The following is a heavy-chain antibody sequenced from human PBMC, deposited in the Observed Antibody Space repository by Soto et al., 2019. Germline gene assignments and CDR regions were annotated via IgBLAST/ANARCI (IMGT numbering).Heavy chain of an antibody. D-gene: IGHD6-6*01. CDR2: ISSSSSYI. J-gene: IGHJ3*02. Sequence: GGSLRLSCAASGFTFSSYSMNWVRQAPGKGLEWVSSISSSSSYIYYADSVKGRFTISRDNAKNSLYLQMNSLRAEDTAVYYCARVESIDETCDAFDIWGQGTMVTVSS. CDR3: ARVESIDETCDAFDI. V-gene: IGHV3-21*01. CDR1: GFTFSSYS.